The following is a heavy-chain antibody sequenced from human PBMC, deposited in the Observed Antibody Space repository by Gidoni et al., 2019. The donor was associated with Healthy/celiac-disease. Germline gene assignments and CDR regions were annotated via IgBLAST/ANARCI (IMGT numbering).Heavy chain of an antibody. CDR1: GFIFSSFA. CDR3: AATEGDY. CDR2: ISHDGSNK. Sequence: QVQLVESGGGVVQPGRSLTLSCAASGFIFSSFAMHWVRQAPGKGLEWVSVISHDGSNKYYADSVKGRFTISRDNSKNTLYLQMSSLRAEDTAVYYCAATEGDYWGQGTLVTVSS. D-gene: IGHD1-26*01. J-gene: IGHJ4*02. V-gene: IGHV3-30-3*01.